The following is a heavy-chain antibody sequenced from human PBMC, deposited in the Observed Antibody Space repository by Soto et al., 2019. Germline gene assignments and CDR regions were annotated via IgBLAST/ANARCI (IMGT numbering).Heavy chain of an antibody. D-gene: IGHD6-6*01. CDR2: ISGSGGST. CDR1: GFTFSSHA. J-gene: IGHJ6*03. CDR3: AQEYSSSSGYYYYYMDV. V-gene: IGHV3-23*01. Sequence: GGSMRLSCAAAGFTFSSHAMSCVRQTPGKGLEWVSSISGSGGSTYYADSMKGRFTISRDNSKNTLYLQMNSLRAEDTAVYYCAQEYSSSSGYYYYYMDVWGKGTTVTVSS.